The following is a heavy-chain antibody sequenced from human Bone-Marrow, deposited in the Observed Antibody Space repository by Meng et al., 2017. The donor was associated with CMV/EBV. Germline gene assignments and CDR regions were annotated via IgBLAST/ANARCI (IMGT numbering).Heavy chain of an antibody. CDR2: IIPILGIA. Sequence: SVKVSCKASGGTFSSYAISWVRQAPGQGLEWMGGIIPILGIANYAQKFQGRVTITADKSTSTAYMELSSLRSEDTAVYYCARDGARTVTPNYYYYYGMDVWGQGTTVTVSS. V-gene: IGHV1-69*10. CDR3: ARDGARTVTPNYYYYYGMDV. J-gene: IGHJ6*02. CDR1: GGTFSSYA. D-gene: IGHD4-11*01.